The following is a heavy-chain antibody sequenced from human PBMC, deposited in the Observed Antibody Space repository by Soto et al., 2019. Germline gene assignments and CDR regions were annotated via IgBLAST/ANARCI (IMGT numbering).Heavy chain of an antibody. D-gene: IGHD3-10*01. Sequence: QVQLVQSGAEMKKPGSSVKVSCQSSGGTFNTYAMNWVRQAPGQRPEWMGDISHRFGAANFAPKFQGRVTITADESTGTSDMQLGSLTAEDTALYFCAREVQVHTPAFVYWGQGTLVTVSS. CDR2: ISHRFGAA. CDR3: AREVQVHTPAFVY. V-gene: IGHV1-69*19. CDR1: GGTFNTYA. J-gene: IGHJ4*02.